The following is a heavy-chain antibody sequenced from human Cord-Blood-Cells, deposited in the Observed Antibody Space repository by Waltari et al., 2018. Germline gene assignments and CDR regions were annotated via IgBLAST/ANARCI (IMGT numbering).Heavy chain of an antibody. V-gene: IGHV1-2*02. CDR1: GYTFTCYY. J-gene: IGHJ4*02. CDR2: DNPNSGGT. D-gene: IGHD6-13*01. Sequence: QVQLLQSGAEVKKPGASVKVSCKASGYTFTCYYMHWVRQAPGQGLEWMGWDNPNSGGTNYAQEFQGRVTMTGDTSSSTAYMELGRLRSDDTAVYYCAQVLYSSSWYGGFDYWGQGTLVTVSS. CDR3: AQVLYSSSWYGGFDY.